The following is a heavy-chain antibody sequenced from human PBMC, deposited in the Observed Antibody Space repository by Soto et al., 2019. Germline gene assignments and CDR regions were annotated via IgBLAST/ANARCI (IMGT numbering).Heavy chain of an antibody. J-gene: IGHJ5*02. CDR3: ARDEGTAYSSSSWFDP. Sequence: GGSLRLSCAASGFTFSSYGMHWVRQAPGKGLEWVAVIWYDGSNKYYADSVKGRFTISRDNSKNTLYLQMNSLRAEDTAVYYCARDEGTAYSSSSWFDPWGRGTLVTVSS. CDR2: IWYDGSNK. D-gene: IGHD6-6*01. V-gene: IGHV3-33*08. CDR1: GFTFSSYG.